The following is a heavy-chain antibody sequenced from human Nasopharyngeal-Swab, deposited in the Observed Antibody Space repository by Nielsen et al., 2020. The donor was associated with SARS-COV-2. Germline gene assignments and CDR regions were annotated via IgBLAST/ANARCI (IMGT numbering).Heavy chain of an antibody. CDR2: IDTGGTRT. D-gene: IGHD4-23*01. CDR3: ARDIGGFGGY. V-gene: IGHV3-74*01. CDR1: GFSFSSFW. J-gene: IGHJ4*01. Sequence: GESLKISCAASGFSFSSFWMHWVRQVPGEGLVRVSRIDTGGTRTDYAESVKGRFTISRDNAKNTLYLQMNNLRPEDTAVYYCARDIGGFGGYWGQGTLVTVSS.